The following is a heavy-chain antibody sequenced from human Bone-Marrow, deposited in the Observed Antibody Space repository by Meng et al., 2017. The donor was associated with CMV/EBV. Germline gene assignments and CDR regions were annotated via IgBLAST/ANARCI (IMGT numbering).Heavy chain of an antibody. Sequence: ASVKVSCKASGYTFSNYDINWVRQAPGQGLDWMGWINSNTGDTGYAQKFQGRVTITRNTSTNTVYMDLSSLRFEDTAVYYCARDSGWTTVTTYQGYGMDVWGQGTTVTVSS. CDR2: INSNTGDT. V-gene: IGHV1-8*03. CDR1: GYTFSNYD. J-gene: IGHJ6*02. CDR3: ARDSGWTTVTTYQGYGMDV. D-gene: IGHD4-11*01.